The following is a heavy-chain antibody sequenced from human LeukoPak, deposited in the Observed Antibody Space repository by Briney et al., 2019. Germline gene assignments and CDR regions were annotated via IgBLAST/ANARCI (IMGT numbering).Heavy chain of an antibody. CDR1: GFTFSSYE. V-gene: IGHV3-23*01. J-gene: IGHJ4*02. CDR2: ISGSGSST. D-gene: IGHD3-22*01. Sequence: GGSLRLSCAASGFTFSSYEVIWVRQAPGKGLEWVSAISGSGSSTSYADSVKGRFTISRDNSRDTLYLQMNSLRAEDTAVYYCAKLPTYYYDSSGYYHFDYWGQGTLVTVSS. CDR3: AKLPTYYYDSSGYYHFDY.